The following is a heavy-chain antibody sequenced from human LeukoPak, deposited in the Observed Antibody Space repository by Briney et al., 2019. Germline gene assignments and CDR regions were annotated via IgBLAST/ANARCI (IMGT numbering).Heavy chain of an antibody. CDR3: ARDSIPYSSFDY. Sequence: ASVKVSCKASGYTFTSYYMHWVRQAPGQGLEWMGIINPSGGSTSYAQKLQGRVSMTTDTSTSTAYMELRSLRSDDTAVYYCARDSIPYSSFDYWGQGTLVTVSS. CDR1: GYTFTSYY. V-gene: IGHV1-46*01. D-gene: IGHD6-19*01. J-gene: IGHJ4*02. CDR2: INPSGGST.